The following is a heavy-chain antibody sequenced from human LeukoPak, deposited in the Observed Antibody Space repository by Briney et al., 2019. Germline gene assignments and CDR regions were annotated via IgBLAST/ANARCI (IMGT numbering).Heavy chain of an antibody. V-gene: IGHV1-69*13. J-gene: IGHJ5*02. D-gene: IGHD2-2*02. Sequence: GASVKVSCKASGGTFSIYAISWVRQAPGQGLEWMGGIIHIFGTANYAQKFQGRVTITADESTSTAYMELSSLRSEDTAVYYCASEPKYCSSTSCYTDWFDPWGLGTLVTVSS. CDR2: IIHIFGTA. CDR3: ASEPKYCSSTSCYTDWFDP. CDR1: GGTFSIYA.